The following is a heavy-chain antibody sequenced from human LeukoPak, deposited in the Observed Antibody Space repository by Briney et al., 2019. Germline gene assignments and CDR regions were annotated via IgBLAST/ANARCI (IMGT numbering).Heavy chain of an antibody. V-gene: IGHV3-11*04. J-gene: IGHJ4*02. Sequence: GGSLRLSCAASGFTFSDYYMSWIRQAPGKGLEWVSYISSNGGTISHADSVKGRFTISRDNAKNSLHLQMNSLRAEDTAVYYCARTPGDYDDYWGQGTLVTVSS. CDR1: GFTFSDYY. CDR3: ARTPGDYDDY. CDR2: ISSNGGTI. D-gene: IGHD2-15*01.